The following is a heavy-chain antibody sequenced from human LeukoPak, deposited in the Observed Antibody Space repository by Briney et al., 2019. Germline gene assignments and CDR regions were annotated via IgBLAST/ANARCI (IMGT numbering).Heavy chain of an antibody. CDR2: MNPNSGNT. J-gene: IGHJ5*02. CDR3: ARSPYYDILTGYYNWFDP. D-gene: IGHD3-9*01. CDR1: GYTFTSYD. Sequence: ASVKVSCKASGYTFTSYDINWVRQATGQGLEWMGWMNPNSGNTGYAQKFQGRVTMTRNTSISTAYMELSSLRSEDTAVYYCARSPYYDILTGYYNWFDPWGQGTLVTVSS. V-gene: IGHV1-8*01.